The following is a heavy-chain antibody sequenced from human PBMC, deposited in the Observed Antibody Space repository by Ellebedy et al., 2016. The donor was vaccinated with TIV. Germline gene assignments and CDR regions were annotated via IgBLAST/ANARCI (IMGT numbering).Heavy chain of an antibody. CDR1: GSSFSNYG. J-gene: IGHJ4*02. V-gene: IGHV3-33*06. Sequence: GESLKISCAASGSSFSNYGMHWVRQAPGKGLEWVALIWYDGSKQYYADSVRGRFTISRDNSKNTLSLQMNSLRGEDTAVYYCANYDVDTLDSWGQGTLVTVSS. CDR2: IWYDGSKQ. CDR3: ANYDVDTLDS. D-gene: IGHD3-22*01.